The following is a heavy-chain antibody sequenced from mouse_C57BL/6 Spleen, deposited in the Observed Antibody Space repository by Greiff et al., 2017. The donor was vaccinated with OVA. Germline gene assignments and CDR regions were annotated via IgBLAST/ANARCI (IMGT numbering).Heavy chain of an antibody. Sequence: EVQLQQSGPELVKPGASVKISCKASGYTFTDYYMNWVKQSHGKSLEWIGDINPNNGGTSYNQKFKGKATLTVDKSSSTAYMELRSLTSEDSAVYYCARRSRIYYGYDGYAMDYWGQGTSVTVSS. CDR1: GYTFTDYY. D-gene: IGHD2-2*01. CDR3: ARRSRIYYGYDGYAMDY. V-gene: IGHV1-26*01. J-gene: IGHJ4*01. CDR2: INPNNGGT.